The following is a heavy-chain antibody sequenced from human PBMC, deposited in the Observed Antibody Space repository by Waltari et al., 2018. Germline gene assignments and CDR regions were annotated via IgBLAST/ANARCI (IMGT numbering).Heavy chain of an antibody. Sequence: QVQLVQSGTEVKKPGASVKASCQASGYSFTDSHLHWVRQTPGQGLEWLGWINPKNGDTGYAQNFLGRVTMTRDTSINTVYMDLSGLRSDDTAVFYCARDPGPIVGAPDYWGQGTLVTVSS. J-gene: IGHJ4*02. CDR1: GYSFTDSH. CDR2: INPKNGDT. D-gene: IGHD1-26*01. CDR3: ARDPGPIVGAPDY. V-gene: IGHV1-2*02.